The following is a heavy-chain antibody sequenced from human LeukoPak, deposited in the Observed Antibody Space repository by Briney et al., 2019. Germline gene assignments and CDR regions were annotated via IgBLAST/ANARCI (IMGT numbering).Heavy chain of an antibody. CDR3: ARVGATYDAFDI. D-gene: IGHD1-26*01. V-gene: IGHV4-61*01. CDR1: GGSVSSGSYY. CDR2: IYYSGST. Sequence: SETLSLTCTVSGGSVSSGSYYWSWIRQPPGKGLEWIGYIYYSGSTNYNPSLKSRVTISVDTSKNQFSLKLSSVTAANTAVYYCARVGATYDAFDIWGQGTMVTVSS. J-gene: IGHJ3*02.